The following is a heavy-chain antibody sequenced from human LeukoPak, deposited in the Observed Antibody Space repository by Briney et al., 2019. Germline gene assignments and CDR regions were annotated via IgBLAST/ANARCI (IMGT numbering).Heavy chain of an antibody. J-gene: IGHJ5*02. V-gene: IGHV4-39*07. Sequence: SETLSLTCTVPGGSIISSDYHWGWVRQPPGKGLEWIGTISYSGNTDYNPSLKSRVTISVDKSKNQFSLKLSSVTAADTAVYYCARASVWFDPWGQGTLVTVSS. CDR2: ISYSGNT. CDR1: GGSIISSDYH. CDR3: ARASVWFDP.